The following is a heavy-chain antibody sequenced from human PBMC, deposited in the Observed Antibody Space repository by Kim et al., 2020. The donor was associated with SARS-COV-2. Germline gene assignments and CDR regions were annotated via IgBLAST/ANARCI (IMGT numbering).Heavy chain of an antibody. CDR1: GFTVSGKF. D-gene: IGHD1-26*01. Sequence: GGSLRLSCAASGFTVSGKFMRWVRQAPGKGLLWVSVIHGDGGTYYADSVKGRFTISRDNSKNTLFLQMSSLRTEDTAVYYCGGWDAGNAFDIWGQGTMVTVSS. CDR3: GGWDAGNAFDI. V-gene: IGHV3-53*01. J-gene: IGHJ3*02. CDR2: IHGDGGT.